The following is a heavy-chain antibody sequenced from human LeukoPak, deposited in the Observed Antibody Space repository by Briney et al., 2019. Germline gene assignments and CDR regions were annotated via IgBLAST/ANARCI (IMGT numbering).Heavy chain of an antibody. CDR3: ARGAQREGYSGPFDI. V-gene: IGHV3-33*01. Sequence: GGSLRLSCTPSGFTFSGYAMHWVRQAPGKGLGWVAVIWFDGSNTYYADSVKGRFTISRDNSKNTLYLQMNSLRAEDTAVDYCARGAQREGYSGPFDIWGQGTMVTVSS. CDR2: IWFDGSNT. J-gene: IGHJ3*02. D-gene: IGHD5-24*01. CDR1: GFTFSGYA.